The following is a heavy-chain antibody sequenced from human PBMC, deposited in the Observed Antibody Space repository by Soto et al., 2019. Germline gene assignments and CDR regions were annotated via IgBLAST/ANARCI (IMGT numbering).Heavy chain of an antibody. CDR1: GDTVSSNSVV. Sequence: SQTLSLTCVGSGDTVSSNSVVWNWVRQSPSRGLEWLGRTYYRSRWYSDYAVSVRSRIDINADTFKNQVSLQLNSVTPEDTAVYYCARSEEDSDYYYYGMDVWGQGTTVTVSS. CDR3: ARSEEDSDYYYYGMDV. D-gene: IGHD2-15*01. CDR2: TYYRSRWYS. V-gene: IGHV6-1*01. J-gene: IGHJ6*02.